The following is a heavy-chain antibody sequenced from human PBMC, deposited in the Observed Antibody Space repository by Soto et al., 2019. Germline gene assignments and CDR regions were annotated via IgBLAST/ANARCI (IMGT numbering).Heavy chain of an antibody. CDR1: GFTFSTYA. D-gene: IGHD6-19*01. V-gene: IGHV3-23*01. Sequence: EEQLLESGGGLEQPGGSLRLSCAGSGFTFSTYAMSWVRQAPGKGPEWVSDITGSGASTNYAVSVKARFTISRDNSKSTLYLQMNSLRAEDTAVYYCAKGHASGWPYYFDYLGQGTLVTVSS. CDR3: AKGHASGWPYYFDY. CDR2: ITGSGAST. J-gene: IGHJ4*02.